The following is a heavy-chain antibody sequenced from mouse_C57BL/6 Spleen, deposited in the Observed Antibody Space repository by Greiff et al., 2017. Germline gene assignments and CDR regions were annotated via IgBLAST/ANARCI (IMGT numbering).Heavy chain of an antibody. CDR1: GFTFSSYT. J-gene: IGHJ3*01. CDR2: ISGGGGNT. CDR3: ARRGYDYDAFAY. Sequence: EVQVVESGGGLVKPGGSLKLSCAASGFTFSSYTMSWVRQTPEKRLEWVATISGGGGNTYYPDSVKGRFTISRDNAKNTLYLQMSSLRSEDTALYYCARRGYDYDAFAYWGQGTLVTVSA. D-gene: IGHD2-4*01. V-gene: IGHV5-9*01.